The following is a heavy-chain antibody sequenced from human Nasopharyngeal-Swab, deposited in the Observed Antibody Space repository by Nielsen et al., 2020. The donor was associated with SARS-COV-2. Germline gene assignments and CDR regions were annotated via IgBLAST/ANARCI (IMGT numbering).Heavy chain of an antibody. D-gene: IGHD3-10*01. Sequence: GGSLRLSCAASGFTFSDYYMAWVRQAPGKGLEWVAVISYDGSNKYYADSVKGRFTISRDNSKNTLYLQMNSLRAEDTAVYYCARDRGSGSYSYYFDYWGQGTLVTVSS. CDR2: ISYDGSNK. V-gene: IGHV3-30*03. CDR3: ARDRGSGSYSYYFDY. CDR1: GFTFSDYY. J-gene: IGHJ4*02.